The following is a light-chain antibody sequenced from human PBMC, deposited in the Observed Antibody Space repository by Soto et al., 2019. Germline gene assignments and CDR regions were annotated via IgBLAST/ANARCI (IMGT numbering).Light chain of an antibody. CDR3: HQYNSWPYT. CDR2: DAS. J-gene: IGKJ2*01. Sequence: EIVMTQSPATLSVSPGESATLSCRASQSVRSNLAWYQQKPGQAPRLLIYDASSRATGIPARFSGSGSGTGFPLTISSLQSEDFAVYYCHQYNSWPYTFGQGTKLEIK. V-gene: IGKV3-15*01. CDR1: QSVRSN.